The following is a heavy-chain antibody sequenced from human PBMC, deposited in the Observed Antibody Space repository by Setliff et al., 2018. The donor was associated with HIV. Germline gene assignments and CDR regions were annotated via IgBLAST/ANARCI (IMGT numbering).Heavy chain of an antibody. V-gene: IGHV4-39*07. J-gene: IGHJ5*02. CDR3: TRVSRGGSSPGWFDP. Sequence: SETLSLTCTVSGGSISSCSHYWGWIRQPPGKGLEWIGSIYYSGGTYYNPSLKSRVTISVDTSKNQFSLKLSSVTAADTAVYYCTRVSRGGSSPGWFDPWGQGTLVTVSS. D-gene: IGHD6-6*01. CDR2: IYYSGGT. CDR1: GGSISSCSHY.